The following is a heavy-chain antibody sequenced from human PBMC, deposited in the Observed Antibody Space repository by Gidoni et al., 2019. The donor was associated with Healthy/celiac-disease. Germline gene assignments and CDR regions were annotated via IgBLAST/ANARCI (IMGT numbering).Heavy chain of an antibody. Sequence: QVQLVQSGAEVKKPGASGKVSCKASGYTFTSYAMHWVRQAPGKRLEWMGWINAGNGNTKYSQKFQGRVPITRDTSASTAYMELSSLRSEDTAVYYCARDLGMGFFDYWGQGTLVTVSS. CDR1: GYTFTSYA. CDR2: INAGNGNT. D-gene: IGHD3-16*01. J-gene: IGHJ4*02. CDR3: ARDLGMGFFDY. V-gene: IGHV1-3*01.